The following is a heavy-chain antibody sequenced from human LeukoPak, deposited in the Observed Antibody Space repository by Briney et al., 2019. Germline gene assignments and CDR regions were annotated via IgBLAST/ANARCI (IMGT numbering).Heavy chain of an antibody. CDR2: INSDGSSK. CDR3: ARGRVGGWYDY. D-gene: IGHD6-19*01. Sequence: GGSLRLSCAASGFIFSGYWMHWVRQAPGKRLVWVSRINSDGSSKTYADSVKGRFTISRDNAENTVYLEMNSLRADDTAVYYCARGRVGGWYDYWGQGTLVTVSS. V-gene: IGHV3-74*01. J-gene: IGHJ4*02. CDR1: GFIFSGYW.